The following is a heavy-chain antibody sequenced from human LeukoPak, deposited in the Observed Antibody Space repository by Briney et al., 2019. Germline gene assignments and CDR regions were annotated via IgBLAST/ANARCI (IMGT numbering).Heavy chain of an antibody. J-gene: IGHJ6*02. Sequence: PGGSLRLSCAASGFTFSSYGMHWVRQAPGKGLEWVAFIRYDGSNKYYADSVKGRFTISRDNTLYLQMNSLRAEDTAVYYCARDNPDYYGMDVWGQGTTVTVSS. V-gene: IGHV3-30*02. CDR2: IRYDGSNK. CDR1: GFTFSSYG. CDR3: ARDNPDYYGMDV.